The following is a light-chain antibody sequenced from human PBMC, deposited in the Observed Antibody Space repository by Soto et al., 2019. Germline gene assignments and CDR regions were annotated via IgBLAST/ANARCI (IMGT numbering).Light chain of an antibody. Sequence: DIQRTQSPSTLSSSVRDRVTITCRASQTFGRWLAWFQQKPGKAPKLLIYESSNLQSGVPSRYSGSGSGTECPVTSSSLQPDSFATYYCLQYNSYLWTFGQGTKVEIK. J-gene: IGKJ1*01. CDR3: LQYNSYLWT. CDR1: QTFGRW. V-gene: IGKV1-5*03. CDR2: ESS.